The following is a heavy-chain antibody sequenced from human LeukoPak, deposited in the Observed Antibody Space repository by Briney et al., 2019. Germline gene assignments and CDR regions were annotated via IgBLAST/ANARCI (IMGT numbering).Heavy chain of an antibody. CDR1: GFTFSNYA. V-gene: IGHV3-23*01. CDR3: AELGITMIGGV. D-gene: IGHD3-10*02. J-gene: IGHJ6*04. Sequence: GGSLRLSCAASGFTFSNYAMSWVRQAPGKGLEWVSTISGSGSSTYSADSVKGRFTISRDNSKNTLYLQMNSLRAEDTAVYYCAELGITMIGGVWGKGTTVTISS. CDR2: ISGSGSST.